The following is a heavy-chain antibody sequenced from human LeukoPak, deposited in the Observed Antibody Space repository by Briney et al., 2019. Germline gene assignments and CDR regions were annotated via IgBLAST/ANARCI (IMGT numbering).Heavy chain of an antibody. CDR3: AYASTCRGASCYSHWFDP. CDR1: GGSFSGYY. J-gene: IGHJ5*02. D-gene: IGHD2-15*01. V-gene: IGHV4-34*01. CDR2: INHSGST. Sequence: SETLPLTCAVYGGSFSGYYWSWIRQPPGKGLEWIGEINHSGSTNYNPSLKSRVTISVDTSKNQFSLKLSSVTAADTAVYYCAYASTCRGASCYSHWFDPWGQGTLVTVSS.